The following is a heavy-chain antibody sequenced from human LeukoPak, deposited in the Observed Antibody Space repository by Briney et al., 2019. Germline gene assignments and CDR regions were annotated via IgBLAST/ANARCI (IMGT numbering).Heavy chain of an antibody. CDR1: GFSFSSYW. Sequence: GGSLRLSCAASGFSFSSYWIHWVRQAPGKGLVWVSAISDSGGNTYYADSVKGRFTISRDNSKNTMYLQMNSLRAEDTAVYYCLNYGMGVWGQGTTVTVSS. CDR2: ISDSGGNT. CDR3: LNYGMGV. V-gene: IGHV3-23*01. J-gene: IGHJ6*02.